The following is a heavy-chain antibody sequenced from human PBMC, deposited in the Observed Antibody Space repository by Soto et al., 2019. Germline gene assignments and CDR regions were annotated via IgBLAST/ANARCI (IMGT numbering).Heavy chain of an antibody. J-gene: IGHJ6*02. D-gene: IGHD6-13*01. CDR1: GYTFTSYG. V-gene: IGHV1-18*01. CDR3: ARYLYSSSWYPYYYYYGMDV. Sequence: ASVKVSCKASGYTFTSYGISWVRQAPGRGLEWMGWISAYNGNTNYAQKLQGRVTMTTDTSTSTAYMELRSLRSDDTAVYYCARYLYSSSWYPYYYYYGMDVWGQGTTVTVS. CDR2: ISAYNGNT.